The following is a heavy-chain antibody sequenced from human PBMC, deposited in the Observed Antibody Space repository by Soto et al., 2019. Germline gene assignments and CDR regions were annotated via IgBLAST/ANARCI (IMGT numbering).Heavy chain of an antibody. J-gene: IGHJ4*02. Sequence: TLSLTCTVSGGSISSSSYYWGWIRQPPGKGLEWIGSIYYSGSTYYSPSLKSRVTISVDTSKNQFSLKLSSVTAADTAVYYCARIYYDYVWGSYRQYYFDYWGQGTLVTVSS. V-gene: IGHV4-39*01. CDR2: IYYSGST. D-gene: IGHD3-16*02. CDR3: ARIYYDYVWGSYRQYYFDY. CDR1: GGSISSSSYY.